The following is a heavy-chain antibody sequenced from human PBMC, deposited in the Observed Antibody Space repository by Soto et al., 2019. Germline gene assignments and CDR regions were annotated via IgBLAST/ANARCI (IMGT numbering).Heavy chain of an antibody. Sequence: GGPLRLSCAASGFPFISSGMHWVRQAPGKGLEWVAVISYDGSNKYYADSVKGRFTISRDNSKNTLYLQMNSLRAEDTAVYYCAKDLIAAAGPVQHWGQGTLVTVSS. CDR1: GFPFISSG. CDR2: ISYDGSNK. CDR3: AKDLIAAAGPVQH. D-gene: IGHD6-13*01. V-gene: IGHV3-30*18. J-gene: IGHJ1*01.